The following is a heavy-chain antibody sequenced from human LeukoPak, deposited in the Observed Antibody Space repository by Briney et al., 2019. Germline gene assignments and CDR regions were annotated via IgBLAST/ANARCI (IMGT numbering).Heavy chain of an antibody. V-gene: IGHV3-74*01. Sequence: GGSLRLSCAASGFTFSSYWMHWVRQAPGKGLVWVSRISSDGSSTSYADSVRGRFTISRDDAKNTLYLQMNSLRAEDTAVYYCARDGMASSDYDYWGQGTLVTVSS. CDR3: ARDGMASSDYDY. CDR2: ISSDGSST. J-gene: IGHJ4*02. D-gene: IGHD5-24*01. CDR1: GFTFSSYW.